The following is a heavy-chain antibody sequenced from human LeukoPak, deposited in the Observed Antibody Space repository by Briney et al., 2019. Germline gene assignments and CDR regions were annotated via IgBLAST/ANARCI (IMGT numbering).Heavy chain of an antibody. CDR2: IYYSGST. D-gene: IGHD3-10*01. V-gene: IGHV4-61*08. Sequence: SETLSLTCTVSGGSISSSGYYWSWIRQPPGKGLEWIGYIYYSGSTNYNPSLKSRVTISVDTSKNQFSLKLSSVTAADTAVYYCARASSLWFDYYYMDVWGKGTTVTISS. J-gene: IGHJ6*03. CDR3: ARASSLWFDYYYMDV. CDR1: GGSISSSGYY.